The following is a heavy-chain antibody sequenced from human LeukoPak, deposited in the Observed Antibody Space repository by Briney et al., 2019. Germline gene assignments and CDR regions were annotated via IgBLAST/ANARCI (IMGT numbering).Heavy chain of an antibody. V-gene: IGHV1-18*04. J-gene: IGHJ4*02. CDR3: ARRLEIDY. CDR1: GYTFTGYY. CDR2: ISAYNGNT. Sequence: ASVKVSCKASGYTFTGYYMHWVRQAPGQGLEWMGWISAYNGNTNYAQKLQGRVTMTTDTSTSTAYMELRSLRSDDTAVYYCARRLEIDYWGQGTLVTVSS. D-gene: IGHD6-19*01.